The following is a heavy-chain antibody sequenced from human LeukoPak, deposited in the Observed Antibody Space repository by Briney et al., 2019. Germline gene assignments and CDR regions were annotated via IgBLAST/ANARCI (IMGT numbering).Heavy chain of an antibody. CDR3: ARDRVEMATIRSFDY. Sequence: GGSLRLSCAASGFTFSSYAMSWVRQAPGKGLEWVSAISGSGRTKYYADSVKGRFTISRDNAKNSLYLQMNSLRAEDTAVYYCARDRVEMATIRSFDYWGQGTLVTVSS. CDR2: ISGSGRTK. CDR1: GFTFSSYA. D-gene: IGHD5-24*01. V-gene: IGHV3-23*01. J-gene: IGHJ4*02.